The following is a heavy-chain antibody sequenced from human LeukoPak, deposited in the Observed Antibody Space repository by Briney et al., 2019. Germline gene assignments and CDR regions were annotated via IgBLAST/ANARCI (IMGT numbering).Heavy chain of an antibody. D-gene: IGHD4-23*01. Sequence: PGGSLKLSCAASGLTFSGSAMQWVRQASGKGLEWVGRIRSKANNYATAYAASVKDRFTISRDDSKNTAYLQMNSLKTEDTAVYYCTYGDSGGDDAFDIWGQGAMVTVSS. CDR1: GLTFSGSA. CDR3: TYGDSGGDDAFDI. J-gene: IGHJ3*02. CDR2: IRSKANNYAT. V-gene: IGHV3-73*01.